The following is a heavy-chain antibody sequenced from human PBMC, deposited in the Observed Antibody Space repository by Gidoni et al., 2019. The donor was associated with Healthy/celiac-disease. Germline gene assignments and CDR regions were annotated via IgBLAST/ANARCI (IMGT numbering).Heavy chain of an antibody. J-gene: IGHJ6*02. V-gene: IGHV4-4*02. CDR2: IYHSGST. CDR1: GGSISSSNW. D-gene: IGHD2-2*01. CDR3: ARDPHIVVVPAVWGYGMDV. Sequence: QVQLQESGPGPVKPSGTLSLTCAVSGGSISSSNWWSWVRQPPGKGLEWIGEIYHSGSTNYNPFLKSRVTISVDKSKNQFSLKLSSVTAADTAVYYGARDPHIVVVPAVWGYGMDVWGQGTTVTVSS.